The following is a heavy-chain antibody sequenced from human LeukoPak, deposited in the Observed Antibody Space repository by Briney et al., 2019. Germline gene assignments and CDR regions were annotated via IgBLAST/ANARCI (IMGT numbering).Heavy chain of an antibody. CDR3: ARGRGCSSMSCYPDY. CDR1: GFSFSGYS. V-gene: IGHV3-21*01. Sequence: GGSLRLSCAASGFSFSGYSINWVRQAPGKGLEWVSSISPSSSYIYYADSVKGRFTISRDNAKNSLYLQMNSLRAEDTAVYYCARGRGCSSMSCYPDYWGQGTVVTVSS. D-gene: IGHD2-2*01. J-gene: IGHJ4*02. CDR2: ISPSSSYI.